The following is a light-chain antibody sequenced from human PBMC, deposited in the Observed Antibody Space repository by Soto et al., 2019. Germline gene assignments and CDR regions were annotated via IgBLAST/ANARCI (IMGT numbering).Light chain of an antibody. J-gene: IGKJ1*01. CDR2: AAS. Sequence: DIQMTQSPSSLCASVGDRVTITCQASQDIADYLNWYQQKPGKAPKLLIYAASSLQSGVPSRFSGSGSGTDFTLTISSLQSDDFAVYYCQQYDNWPWTFGQGTTGDIK. V-gene: IGKV1-33*01. CDR1: QDIADY. CDR3: QQYDNWPWT.